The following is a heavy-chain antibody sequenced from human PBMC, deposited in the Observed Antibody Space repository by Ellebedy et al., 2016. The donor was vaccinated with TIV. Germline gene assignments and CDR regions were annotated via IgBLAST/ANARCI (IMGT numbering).Heavy chain of an antibody. CDR2: IYYSGST. Sequence: MPSETLSLTCTVSGGSISSYYWSWIRQPPGKGLEWIGYIYYSGSTNYNPSLKSRVTISVDTSKNQFSLKLSSVTAADTAVYYCARVRLLPAAPQYYFDYWGQGTLVTVSS. V-gene: IGHV4-59*01. D-gene: IGHD2-2*01. CDR1: GGSISSYY. CDR3: ARVRLLPAAPQYYFDY. J-gene: IGHJ4*02.